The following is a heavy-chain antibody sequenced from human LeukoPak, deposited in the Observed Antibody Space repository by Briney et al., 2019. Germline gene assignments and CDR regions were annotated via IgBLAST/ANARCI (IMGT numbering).Heavy chain of an antibody. J-gene: IGHJ4*02. Sequence: GGSLRLSCAASGFTFSSYSMNWVRQAPGKGLEWVSGINWNGGSTGYADSVEGRFTISRDNAKNSQYLQMNSLRVEDTALYYCARAQTYGDSRLLLDYWGQGTLVTVSS. CDR3: ARAQTYGDSRLLLDY. D-gene: IGHD4-17*01. CDR2: INWNGGST. V-gene: IGHV3-20*04. CDR1: GFTFSSYS.